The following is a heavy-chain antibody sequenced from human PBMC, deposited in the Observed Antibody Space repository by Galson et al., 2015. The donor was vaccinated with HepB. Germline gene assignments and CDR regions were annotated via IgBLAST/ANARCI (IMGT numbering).Heavy chain of an antibody. CDR3: ARDGSGSYWSLNYYFDY. CDR1: AFDFSGSI. CDR2: ISSSSSTI. J-gene: IGHJ4*02. V-gene: IGHV3-48*01. Sequence: FLRLYCPAPAFDFSGSIMNWARQAPGKGLGSVSYISSSSSTIYYADSVKGRFTISRDNAKNSLYLQMNSLRAEDTAVYYCARDGSGSYWSLNYYFDYWGQGTLVTVSS. D-gene: IGHD1-26*01.